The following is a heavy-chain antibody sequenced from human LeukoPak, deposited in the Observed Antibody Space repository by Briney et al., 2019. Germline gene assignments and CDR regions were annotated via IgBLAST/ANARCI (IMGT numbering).Heavy chain of an antibody. CDR1: GFTFSSYA. V-gene: IGHV3-23*01. CDR2: ISGSGGST. CDR3: AKDVYSSSWYGGDY. Sequence: GGSLRLSCAASGFTFSSYAMSWVRQAPGKGLEWVSAISGSGGSTYYADSVKGRFTISRDNSKNTLYLQMNSLRAEDTAVYYCAKDVYSSSWYGGDYWGQGTLVTVSS. D-gene: IGHD6-13*01. J-gene: IGHJ4*02.